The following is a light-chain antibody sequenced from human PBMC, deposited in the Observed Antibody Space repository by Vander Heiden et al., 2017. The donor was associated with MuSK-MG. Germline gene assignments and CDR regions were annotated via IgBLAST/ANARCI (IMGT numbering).Light chain of an antibody. Sequence: QSVFTPPPSASGTPGQRVTISCSGTSSNIGSNYVYWYQQLPGTAPKLLIYRDNQRPAGVPDRFSGSKSGTSASLAISGLRSEDEADYYCAAWDDSVSGLFGGGTKLAVL. CDR3: AAWDDSVSGL. CDR2: RDN. CDR1: SSNIGSNY. J-gene: IGLJ3*02. V-gene: IGLV1-47*01.